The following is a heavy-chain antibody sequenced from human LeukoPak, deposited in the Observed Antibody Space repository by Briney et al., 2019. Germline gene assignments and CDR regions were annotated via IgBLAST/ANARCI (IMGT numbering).Heavy chain of an antibody. Sequence: GGSLRLSCAASGFTFSGCWMSWVRQAPGKGLEWVANIKQDGSEKYYVDSVKGRFTISRDNAKNSLYLQMNSLRAEDTAIYYCARQPFDYWGQGTLVTVSS. CDR3: ARQPFDY. CDR2: IKQDGSEK. CDR1: GFTFSGCW. J-gene: IGHJ4*02. V-gene: IGHV3-7*01.